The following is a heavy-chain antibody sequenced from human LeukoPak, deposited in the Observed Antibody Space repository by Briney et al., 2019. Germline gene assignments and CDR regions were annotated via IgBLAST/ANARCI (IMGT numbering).Heavy chain of an antibody. Sequence: GGSLRLSCAASGSTFSSYTMSWVRQAPGKGLEWVSTITTSDGNTYYADSVKGRFTVSRDNSKNTLFLQMNSLRAEDTAVYYCAKDGGLWVSAHWGDSWGRGTLVTVSS. J-gene: IGHJ4*02. D-gene: IGHD7-27*01. CDR3: AKDGGLWVSAHWGDS. V-gene: IGHV3-23*01. CDR1: GSTFSSYT. CDR2: ITTSDGNT.